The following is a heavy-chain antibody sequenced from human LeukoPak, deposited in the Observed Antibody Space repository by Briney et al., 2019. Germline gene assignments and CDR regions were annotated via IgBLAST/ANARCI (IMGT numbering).Heavy chain of an antibody. CDR3: AKAADYGDYGSFDY. D-gene: IGHD4-17*01. CDR2: ISWNSGSI. CDR1: GFTFSTYD. Sequence: GGSLRLSCAASGFTFSTYDMHWVRQAPGKGLEWVSGISWNSGSIGYADSVKGRFTISRDNAKNSLYLQMNSLRAEDTALYYCAKAADYGDYGSFDYWGQGTLVTVSS. V-gene: IGHV3-9*01. J-gene: IGHJ4*02.